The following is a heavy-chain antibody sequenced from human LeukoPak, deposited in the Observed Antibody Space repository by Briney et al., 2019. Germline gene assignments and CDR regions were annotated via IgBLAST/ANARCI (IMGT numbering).Heavy chain of an antibody. Sequence: GGSLRLSCAASGFTFSSYAMHWVRQAPGKGLEWVAVISYDGSNKYYADSVKGRFTISRDNSKNTLYLQMYSLRAEDTAVYYCARDLGGYCSGGSCYYFDYWGQGTLVTVSS. CDR1: GFTFSSYA. CDR3: ARDLGGYCSGGSCYYFDY. D-gene: IGHD2-15*01. J-gene: IGHJ4*02. CDR2: ISYDGSNK. V-gene: IGHV3-30*04.